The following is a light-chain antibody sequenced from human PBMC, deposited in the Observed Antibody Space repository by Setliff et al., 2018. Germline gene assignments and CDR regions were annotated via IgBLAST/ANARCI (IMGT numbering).Light chain of an antibody. J-gene: IGLJ3*02. CDR3: ASWDDSLNGYWV. Sequence: QSVLTQPPSVSGAPGQRVTISCTGSSSNIGAGYDVHWYQQLPGTAPKLLIYSNSQRPSGVPDRFSGFRSGTSASLAISGLQSEDEADYYCASWDDSLNGYWVFGGGTKGTVL. V-gene: IGLV1-40*01. CDR1: SSNIGAGYD. CDR2: SNS.